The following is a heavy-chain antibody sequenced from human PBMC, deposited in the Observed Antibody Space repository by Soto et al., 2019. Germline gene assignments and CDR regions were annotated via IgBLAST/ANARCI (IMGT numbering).Heavy chain of an antibody. V-gene: IGHV4-30-4*01. CDR2: IYYSGNT. Sequence: PSETLSLTCTVSGGSISSGDHYWSWLRQPPGKGLEWIGYIYYSGNTYYNPSLKSRLAISVDTPKTHFPLTLTSVTAEDTAVYFCAREEALIDVPPGGIDSSFARGGQGPLVTVSS. CDR3: AREEALIDVPPGGIDSSFAR. CDR1: GGSISSGDHY. D-gene: IGHD3-16*01. J-gene: IGHJ4*02.